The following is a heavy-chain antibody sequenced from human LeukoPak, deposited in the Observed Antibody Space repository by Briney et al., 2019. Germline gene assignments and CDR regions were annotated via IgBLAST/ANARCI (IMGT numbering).Heavy chain of an antibody. Sequence: SVKVSCKASGGTFSSYAISWVRQAPGQGLEWMGGIIPIFSTANYAQKFQCRVTITTDESTSTAYMELSSLRSEDTAVYYCAMGGRYCSGGSCYSSNFDYWGQGTLVTVSS. CDR1: GGTFSSYA. J-gene: IGHJ4*02. CDR2: IIPIFSTA. CDR3: AMGGRYCSGGSCYSSNFDY. V-gene: IGHV1-69*05. D-gene: IGHD2-15*01.